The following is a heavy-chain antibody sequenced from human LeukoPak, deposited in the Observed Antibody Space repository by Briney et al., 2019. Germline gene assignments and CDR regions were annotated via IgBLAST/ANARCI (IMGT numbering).Heavy chain of an antibody. V-gene: IGHV3-23*01. CDR3: ARGDYDYVWGSYRYYYFDY. D-gene: IGHD3-16*02. J-gene: IGHJ4*02. Sequence: PGGSLRLSCAASGFTFSSYAMSWVRQAPGKGLEWVSAISGSGGSTYYADSVKGRFTISRDNAKNSLYLQMNSLRAEDTAVYYCARGDYDYVWGSYRYYYFDYWGQGTLVTVSS. CDR1: GFTFSSYA. CDR2: ISGSGGST.